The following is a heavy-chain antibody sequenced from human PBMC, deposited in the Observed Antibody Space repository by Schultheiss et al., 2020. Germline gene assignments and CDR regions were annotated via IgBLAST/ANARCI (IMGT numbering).Heavy chain of an antibody. D-gene: IGHD3-10*01. CDR3: ARAGRVGELCSRFDY. CDR1: GFTFSSYS. J-gene: IGHJ4*02. Sequence: WGSLRLSCAASGFTFSSYSMNWVRQAPGKGLEWVSYISSSSSTIYYADSVKGRFTISRDNAKNSLYLQMNSLRDEDTAVYYCARAGRVGELCSRFDYWGQGTVVTVSS. CDR2: ISSSSSTI. V-gene: IGHV3-48*02.